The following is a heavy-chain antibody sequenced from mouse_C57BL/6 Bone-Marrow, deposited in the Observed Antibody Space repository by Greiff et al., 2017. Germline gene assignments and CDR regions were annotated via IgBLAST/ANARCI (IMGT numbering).Heavy chain of an antibody. Sequence: EVKLVESGGGLVKPGGSLKLSCAASGFTFSSYAMSWVRQTPEKRLEWVATISAGGSYTYYPDNVKGRFTITRDTAKNNLYLQMSHLKSEDTAMYYCARGYYYGSSYGDYAMDYWGEGTSVTVSS. D-gene: IGHD1-1*01. J-gene: IGHJ4*01. V-gene: IGHV5-4*03. CDR1: GFTFSSYA. CDR2: ISAGGSYT. CDR3: ARGYYYGSSYGDYAMDY.